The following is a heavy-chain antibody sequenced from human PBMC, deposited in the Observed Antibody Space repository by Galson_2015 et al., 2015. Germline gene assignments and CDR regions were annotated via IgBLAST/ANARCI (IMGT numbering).Heavy chain of an antibody. V-gene: IGHV3-74*01. Sequence: SLRLSCAASGFTFSSYWMHWVRQAPGKGLVWVSRINSDGSSTSYADSVKGRFTISRDNAKNTLYLQMNSLRAEDTAVYYCARALRGRDAFEIWGQGTMVTVSS. CDR3: ARALRGRDAFEI. D-gene: IGHD3-10*01. CDR2: INSDGSST. J-gene: IGHJ3*02. CDR1: GFTFSSYW.